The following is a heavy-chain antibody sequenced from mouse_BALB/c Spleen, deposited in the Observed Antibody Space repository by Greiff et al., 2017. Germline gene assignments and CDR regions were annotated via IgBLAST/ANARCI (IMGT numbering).Heavy chain of an antibody. CDR1: GFTFSSYA. CDR3: AREGDRYAHAMDY. J-gene: IGHJ4*01. D-gene: IGHD2-14*01. V-gene: IGHV5-6-5*01. CDR2: ISSGGST. Sequence: EVKLVESGGGLVKPGGSLKLSCEASGFTFSSYAMSWVRQTPEKRLEWVASISSGGSTYYPDSVKGRFTISRDNARNILYLQMSSLRSEDTAMYYCAREGDRYAHAMDYWGQGTSVTVSS.